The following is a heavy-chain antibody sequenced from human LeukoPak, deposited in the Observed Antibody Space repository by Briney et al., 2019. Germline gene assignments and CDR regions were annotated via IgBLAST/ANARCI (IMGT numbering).Heavy chain of an antibody. J-gene: IGHJ4*02. V-gene: IGHV4-31*03. D-gene: IGHD7-27*01. CDR2: IYYSGTT. CDR3: ARGSTGDKSNN. Sequence: SETLSLTCTVSGGSITSGGYYWSWIRQLPGKGLEWIGYIYYSGTTSYNPSLKSRLTISLDTSENQFSLKLSSVTAADTSVYYCARGSTGDKSNNWGQGTLVTVSS. CDR1: GGSITSGGYY.